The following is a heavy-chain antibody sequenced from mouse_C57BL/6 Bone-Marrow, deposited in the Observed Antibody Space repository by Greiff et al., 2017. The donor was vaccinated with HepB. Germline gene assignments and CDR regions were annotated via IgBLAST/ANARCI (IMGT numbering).Heavy chain of an antibody. J-gene: IGHJ2*01. CDR2: ISSGGDYI. CDR1: GFTFSSYA. Sequence: EVQLVESGAGLVKPGGSLKLSCAASGFTFSSYAMSWVRQTQEKRLEWVAYISSGGDYIYYADTVKGRCTISRDNARSTLYLQMSSLKSEDTAMYYCTRAETGSDYWGQGTTLTVSS. V-gene: IGHV5-9-1*02. CDR3: TRAETGSDY. D-gene: IGHD4-1*01.